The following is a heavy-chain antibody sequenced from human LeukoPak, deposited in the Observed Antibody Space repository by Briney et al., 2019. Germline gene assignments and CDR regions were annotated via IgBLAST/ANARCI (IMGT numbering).Heavy chain of an antibody. J-gene: IGHJ3*02. V-gene: IGHV1-46*01. D-gene: IGHD5-24*01. CDR3: ARADITRDGYNSAFDI. CDR1: GYTFTSYY. CDR2: INPSGGST. Sequence: ASVKVSRKASGYTFTSYYIHWVRQAPGQGLEWMGIINPSGGSTSYAQKFQGRVTMTSDMSTSTVYMDLSSLRSEDTAVYYCARADITRDGYNSAFDIWGQGTMVTVSS.